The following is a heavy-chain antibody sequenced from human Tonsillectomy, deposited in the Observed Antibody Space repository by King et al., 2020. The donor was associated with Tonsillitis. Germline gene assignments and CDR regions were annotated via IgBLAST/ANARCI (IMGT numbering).Heavy chain of an antibody. CDR1: GGSISSYY. D-gene: IGHD7-27*01. V-gene: IGHV4-59*01. Sequence: VQLQESGPGLVKPSETLSLTCTVSGGSISSYYWSWLRPPPGKGLAWIGYIYYSGSTNYNPSLKSRVTISVDTSKNQFSLKLSSVTAADTAVYYCARLTGDGSLSYDYWGQGTLVTVSS. CDR3: ARLTGDGSLSYDY. CDR2: IYYSGST. J-gene: IGHJ4*02.